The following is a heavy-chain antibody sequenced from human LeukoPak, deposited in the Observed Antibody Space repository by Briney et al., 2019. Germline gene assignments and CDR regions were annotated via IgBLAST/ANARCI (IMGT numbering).Heavy chain of an antibody. CDR1: GGSISSSIYY. CDR3: ARHGDCTNGVCYGNWFDP. Sequence: KSSETLSLTCTVSGGSISSSIYYWGWIRQPPGKGVEWFGSIYYSGSTYYNPSLKSRVTISVDTSKSQFSLKLSSVTAADTAVYYCARHGDCTNGVCYGNWFDPWGQGTLVTVSS. V-gene: IGHV4-39*01. D-gene: IGHD2-8*01. J-gene: IGHJ5*02. CDR2: IYYSGST.